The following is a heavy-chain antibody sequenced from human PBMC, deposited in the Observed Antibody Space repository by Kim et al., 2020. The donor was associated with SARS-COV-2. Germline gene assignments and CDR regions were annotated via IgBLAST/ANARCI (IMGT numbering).Heavy chain of an antibody. CDR1: GFTLVSYS. J-gene: IGHJ4*02. CDR3: ARDRGVPWYLDY. Sequence: GGSLRLSCAASGFTLVSYSMNWVRQAPGKGLEWLSYISGSGSSIYYADSVKGRFTISRDNAKNSLYLQMNSLRAEDTAVYFCARDRGVPWYLDYWGQG. D-gene: IGHD3-10*01. V-gene: IGHV3-48*04. CDR2: ISGSGSSI.